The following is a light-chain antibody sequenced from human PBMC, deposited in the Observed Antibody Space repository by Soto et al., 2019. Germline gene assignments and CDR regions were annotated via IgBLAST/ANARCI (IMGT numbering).Light chain of an antibody. CDR2: DDR. CDR1: NIGGRS. Sequence: SYELTQPPSVSVAPGQTARITCGGSNIGGRSVHWYQQKPGQAPILVVYDDRDRPSGIPERFSGSNSGNTVTLTISRVEVGDEADYYCQVWDSSSDHWVFGGGTKLTVL. CDR3: QVWDSSSDHWV. V-gene: IGLV3-21*02. J-gene: IGLJ3*02.